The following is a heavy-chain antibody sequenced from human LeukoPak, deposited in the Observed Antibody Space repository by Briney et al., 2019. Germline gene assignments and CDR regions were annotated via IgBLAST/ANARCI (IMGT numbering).Heavy chain of an antibody. CDR1: GGSISSYY. CDR2: IYYSGST. Sequence: SETLSLTCTVSGGSISSYYWSWIRQPPGKGLEWIGYIYYSGSTNYSPSLKSRVTISVDTSKNQFSLKLSSVTAADTAVYYCARLRSVPVTGDLRASTRNNWFDPWGQGTLVTVSS. CDR3: ARLRSVPVTGDLRASTRNNWFDP. D-gene: IGHD4-17*01. V-gene: IGHV4-59*08. J-gene: IGHJ5*02.